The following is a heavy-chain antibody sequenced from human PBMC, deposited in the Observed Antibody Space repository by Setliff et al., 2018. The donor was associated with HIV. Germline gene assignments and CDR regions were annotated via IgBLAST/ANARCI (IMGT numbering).Heavy chain of an antibody. CDR1: GYTFINFY. Sequence: ASVKVSCKASGYTFINFYLHWVRLAPGQGLEWMGMVNSGSGSTVFAQKFQGRVTMTTDTSTNTVYLELTSLRSEDTAVYFCARRVSYATSGYWGQGALVTVSS. V-gene: IGHV1-46*01. CDR2: VNSGSGST. CDR3: ARRVSYATSGY. J-gene: IGHJ4*02. D-gene: IGHD2-2*01.